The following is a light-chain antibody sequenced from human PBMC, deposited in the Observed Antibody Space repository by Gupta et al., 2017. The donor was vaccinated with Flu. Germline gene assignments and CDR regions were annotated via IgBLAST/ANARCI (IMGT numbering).Light chain of an antibody. V-gene: IGLV2-14*03. CDR2: DVS. Sequence: MNNSSTGTSSDIGSYDDVSWYQQSPVRAPKLMIYDVSTRPSGSSDRFSGSKSGNTATLTISGLQAEDDADYYCSSYAATGALALFGGGTKVTVL. CDR3: SSYAATGALAL. J-gene: IGLJ2*01. CDR1: SSDIGSYDD.